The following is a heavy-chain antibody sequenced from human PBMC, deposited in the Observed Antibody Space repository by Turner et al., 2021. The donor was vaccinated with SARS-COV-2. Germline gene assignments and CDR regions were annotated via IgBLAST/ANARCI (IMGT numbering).Heavy chain of an antibody. V-gene: IGHV1-69*06. CDR3: ARDRDYDSSGYWEQS. CDR1: GGTFSSYA. D-gene: IGHD3-22*01. Sequence: QVQLVQSGAEVKKPGCSVKVSCKASGGTFSSYALSWVRQAPGQGLEWMGGIIPIFDTTNYAQKFQGRVTITADKSTSTAYMELSGLRSEDTAVYYCARDRDYDSSGYWEQSWGQGTLVTVSS. J-gene: IGHJ4*02. CDR2: IIPIFDTT.